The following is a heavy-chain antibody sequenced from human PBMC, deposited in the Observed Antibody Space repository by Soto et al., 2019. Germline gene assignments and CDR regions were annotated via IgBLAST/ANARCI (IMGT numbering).Heavy chain of an antibody. CDR3: ARERAYYYDSSGYFDY. V-gene: IGHV3-53*01. D-gene: IGHD3-22*01. J-gene: IGHJ4*02. CDR1: GFTVSSNY. Sequence: TGGSLRLSCAASGFTVSSNYMSWVRQAPGKGLEWVSVIYSGGSTYYADSVKGRFTISRDNSKNTLYLQMNSLRAEDTAVYYCARERAYYYDSSGYFDYWGQGTLVTVSS. CDR2: IYSGGST.